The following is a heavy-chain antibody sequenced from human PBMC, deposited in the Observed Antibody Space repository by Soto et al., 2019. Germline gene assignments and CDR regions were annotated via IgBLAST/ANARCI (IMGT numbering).Heavy chain of an antibody. V-gene: IGHV4-31*03. D-gene: IGHD3-10*01. CDR2: IYYSGST. J-gene: IGHJ5*02. CDR3: ARLYMVRGVMNWLDP. Sequence: SETLSLTCTVSGGSISSGGYYWSWIRQHPGKGLEWIGYIYYSGSTYYNPSLKSRVTISVDTSKNQFSLKLSSVTAADTAVYYCARLYMVRGVMNWLDPWGQGTLVTVSS. CDR1: GGSISSGGYY.